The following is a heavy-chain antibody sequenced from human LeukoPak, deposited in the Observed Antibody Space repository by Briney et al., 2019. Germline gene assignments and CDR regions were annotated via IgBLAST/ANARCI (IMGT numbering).Heavy chain of an antibody. Sequence: GESLKISCKGSGYSFNSYWIAWVRQMPGKGLEWIGIIFPGDSDTRYSPSFQGQVTISADKSISTAFLQWSSLKASDTAMYYCARRMGTTEDFDYWGQGTLVTVSS. D-gene: IGHD1-7*01. J-gene: IGHJ4*02. V-gene: IGHV5-51*01. CDR1: GYSFNSYW. CDR2: IFPGDSDT. CDR3: ARRMGTTEDFDY.